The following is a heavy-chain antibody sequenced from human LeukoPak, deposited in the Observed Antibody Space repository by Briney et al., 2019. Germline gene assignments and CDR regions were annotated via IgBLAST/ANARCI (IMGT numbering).Heavy chain of an antibody. J-gene: IGHJ4*02. V-gene: IGHV4-39*01. D-gene: IGHD1-26*01. Sequence: PSETLSLTCTVSGGSISSSSYYWGWIRQPPGKGLEWIGSIYYSGSTYYNPSLKSRVTISVVTSKNQFSLKLSSVTAADTAVYYCARHSVVGATYDYWGQGTLVTVSS. CDR2: IYYSGST. CDR1: GGSISSSSYY. CDR3: ARHSVVGATYDY.